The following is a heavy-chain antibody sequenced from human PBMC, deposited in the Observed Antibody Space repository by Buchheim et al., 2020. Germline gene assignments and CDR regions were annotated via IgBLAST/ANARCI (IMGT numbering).Heavy chain of an antibody. D-gene: IGHD6-13*01. CDR1: GGSISSYY. J-gene: IGHJ5*02. CDR3: ARDFQGYSSSWSNWFDP. Sequence: QVQLQESGPGLVKPSETLSLTCTVSGGSISSYYWSWIRQPPGKGLEWIGYIYYSGSTNYNPSLKSRVTISVDTSKNQFSLKLSSVTAADTAVYYCARDFQGYSSSWSNWFDPWGQGTL. V-gene: IGHV4-59*01. CDR2: IYYSGST.